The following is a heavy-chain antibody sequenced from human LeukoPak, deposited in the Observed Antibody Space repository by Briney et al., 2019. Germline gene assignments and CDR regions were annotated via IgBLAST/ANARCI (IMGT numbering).Heavy chain of an antibody. V-gene: IGHV3-21*01. Sequence: GGSLRLSCEASGFTFNIYSMNWVRQAPGKGLEWVSSISSRSGYIYYADSVKGRFTISRDNAKNSLYLQMNSLRAEDTATYYCARNEGSQLKTGMSVWGQGTTVTVSS. CDR1: GFTFNIYS. D-gene: IGHD1-14*01. CDR2: ISSRSGYI. J-gene: IGHJ6*02. CDR3: ARNEGSQLKTGMSV.